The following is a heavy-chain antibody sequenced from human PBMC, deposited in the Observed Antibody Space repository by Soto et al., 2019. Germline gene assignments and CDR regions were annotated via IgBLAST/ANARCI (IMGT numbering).Heavy chain of an antibody. J-gene: IGHJ4*02. Sequence: SETLSLTCTVSSDSISSYYWSWIRQPPEKRLEWIGYISYSGSTDYNPSLKSRVTISGDTSKNQFSLKVSPVTAADTAVYYCARGTSWQLPFDYWGQGTLVTVSS. CDR3: ARGTSWQLPFDY. CDR2: ISYSGST. V-gene: IGHV4-59*01. D-gene: IGHD6-13*01. CDR1: SDSISSYY.